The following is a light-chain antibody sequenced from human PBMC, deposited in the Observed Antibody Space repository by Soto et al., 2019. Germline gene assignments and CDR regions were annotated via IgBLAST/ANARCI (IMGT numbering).Light chain of an antibody. CDR2: DAS. CDR3: QQHSDWHMYT. Sequence: EIVLTQSPATLSLSPGERATLSCRASQSVSSYLAWYQQKPGQAPRLLIYDASNRATGIPARFSGSGSGTDFTLTISSLAAADFAVDYSQQHSDWHMYTFGQGTKLEIK. J-gene: IGKJ2*01. CDR1: QSVSSY. V-gene: IGKV3-11*01.